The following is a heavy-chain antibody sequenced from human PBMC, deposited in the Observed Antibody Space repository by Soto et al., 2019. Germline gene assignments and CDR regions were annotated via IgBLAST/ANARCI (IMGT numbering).Heavy chain of an antibody. CDR2: IKQDGSEK. V-gene: IGHV3-7*03. CDR1: GFTFRNYG. CDR3: ARSPFCSSSGCYIGDY. J-gene: IGHJ4*02. D-gene: IGHD2-2*02. Sequence: GGSRRLSCAASGFTFRNYGMIWVRRAPGEGLEWVANIKQDGSEKYYVDSVKGRFSISRDNAKNSLFLQLNSLRAEDTAVYYCARSPFCSSSGCYIGDYWGQGALVTVSS.